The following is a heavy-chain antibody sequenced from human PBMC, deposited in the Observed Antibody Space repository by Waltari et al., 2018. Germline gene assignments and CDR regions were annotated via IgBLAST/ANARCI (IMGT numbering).Heavy chain of an antibody. CDR3: AKDGDYWSGFQYYYYMDV. D-gene: IGHD3-3*01. V-gene: IGHV3-21*02. CDR1: GFKFNNYI. J-gene: IGHJ6*03. CDR2: ISSTNSI. Sequence: EVQLVESGGGLVMPGGSLRLSCAASGFKFNNYIMNWVRQAPGKVMVWVSSISSTNSIYYADSVKGRFTISRDNAKNSLFLQLNSLGAEDTAVYYCAKDGDYWSGFQYYYYMDVWGKGTTVTVSS.